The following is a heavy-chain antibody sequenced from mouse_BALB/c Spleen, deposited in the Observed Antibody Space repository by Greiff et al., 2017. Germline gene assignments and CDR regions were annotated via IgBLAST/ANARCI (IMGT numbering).Heavy chain of an antibody. CDR2: VNPYNGGT. V-gene: IGHV1-19*01. CDR1: GYTFTDYY. D-gene: IGHD2-14*01. CDR3: ARSVYYRYDYFDV. J-gene: IGHJ1*01. Sequence: VQLQQSGPELVKPGASVKMSCKASGYTFTDYYMDWVKQSHGESFEWIGRVNPYNGGTSYNQKFKGKATLTVDKSSSTAYMELNSLTSEDSAVYYCARSVYYRYDYFDVWGAGTTVTVSS.